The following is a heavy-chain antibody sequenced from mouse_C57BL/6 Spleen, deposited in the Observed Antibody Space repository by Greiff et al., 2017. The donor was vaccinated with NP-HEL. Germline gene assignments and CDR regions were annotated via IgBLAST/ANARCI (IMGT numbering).Heavy chain of an antibody. D-gene: IGHD3-2*02. Sequence: VMLVESGPGLVAPSQSLSITCTVSGFSLTSYAISWVRQPPGKGLEWLGVIWTGGGTNYNSALKSRLSISKDNSKSQVFLKMNSLQTDDTARYYCARKGDSSGLYAMDYWGQGTSVTVSS. CDR2: IWTGGGT. CDR1: GFSLTSYA. CDR3: ARKGDSSGLYAMDY. V-gene: IGHV2-9-1*01. J-gene: IGHJ4*01.